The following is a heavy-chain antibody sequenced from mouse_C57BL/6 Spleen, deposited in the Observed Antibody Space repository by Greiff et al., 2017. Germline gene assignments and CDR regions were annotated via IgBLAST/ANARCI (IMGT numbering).Heavy chain of an antibody. CDR3: AKVSSIYYDYDYAMDY. CDR1: GFSLTSYG. J-gene: IGHJ4*01. CDR2: IWRGGST. Sequence: QVQLKQSGPGLVQPSQSLSITCTVSGFSLTSYGVHWVRQSPGKGLEWLGVIWRGGSTDYNAAFMSRLSITKDNSKSQVFFKMNSLQADDTAIYYCAKVSSIYYDYDYAMDYWGQGTSVTVSS. V-gene: IGHV2-5*01. D-gene: IGHD2-4*01.